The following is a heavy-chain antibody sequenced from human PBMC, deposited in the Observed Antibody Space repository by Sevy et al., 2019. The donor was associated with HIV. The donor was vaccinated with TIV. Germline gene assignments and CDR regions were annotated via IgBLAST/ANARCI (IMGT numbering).Heavy chain of an antibody. CDR3: TRLGGTVVTPYYAMDV. V-gene: IGHV3-73*01. J-gene: IGHJ6*02. CDR1: GFTFGGSA. Sequence: GSLRLSCAASGFTFGGSAMHWVRQASGKGVEWVGRIRSKANNYATAHAASVKGRFTISRDDSMNTAYLQMNSLKTDDTAVYYCTRLGGTVVTPYYAMDVWGQGTTVTVSS. D-gene: IGHD2-15*01. CDR2: IRSKANNYAT.